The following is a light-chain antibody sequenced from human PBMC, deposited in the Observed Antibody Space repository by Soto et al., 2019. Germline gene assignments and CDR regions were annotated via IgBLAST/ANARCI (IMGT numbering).Light chain of an antibody. Sequence: QAVVTQPRSVSGSPGQSVTISCTGTSSDVGGYNYVSWYQQHPGKAPKLMIYDVSKRPSGVPDRFSGSKSGNTASLTISGLLAEDEADYYCCSYAGSYTYVFGTGTKVTVL. CDR1: SSDVGGYNY. J-gene: IGLJ1*01. CDR2: DVS. V-gene: IGLV2-11*01. CDR3: CSYAGSYTYV.